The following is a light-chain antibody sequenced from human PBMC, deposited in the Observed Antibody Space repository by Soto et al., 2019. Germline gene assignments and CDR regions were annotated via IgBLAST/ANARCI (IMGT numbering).Light chain of an antibody. V-gene: IGKV3-15*01. CDR2: GAS. CDR1: QSVSSN. J-gene: IGKJ1*01. Sequence: EIVITQSPAPPSVSPGERAPLSRRASQSVSSNLAWYQQKPGPAPRLLIYGASTRATGIPARFSGSGSGTESTLTISSLQPDDFATYYCQQYNSYWTFGQGTKVDIK. CDR3: QQYNSYWT.